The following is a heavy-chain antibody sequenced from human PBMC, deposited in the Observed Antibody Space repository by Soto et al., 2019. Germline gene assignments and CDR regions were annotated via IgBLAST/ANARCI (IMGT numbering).Heavy chain of an antibody. V-gene: IGHV3-23*01. J-gene: IGHJ4*02. CDR1: TFTFSSYS. CDR2: ISGSGDST. Sequence: PGGSLRLSCSASTFTFSSYSMSWVRQAPGKGLEWVASISGSGDSTYYADSVKGRFTISRDNSKNTLYLQLNSLRAEDTAIYYCAKDFRIGGYSYGYGLDSWGQGT. D-gene: IGHD5-18*01. CDR3: AKDFRIGGYSYGYGLDS.